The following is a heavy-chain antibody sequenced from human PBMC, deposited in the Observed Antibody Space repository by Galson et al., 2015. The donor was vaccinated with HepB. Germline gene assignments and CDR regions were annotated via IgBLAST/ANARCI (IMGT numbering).Heavy chain of an antibody. J-gene: IGHJ4*02. CDR3: AKGDDFWSGYYFY. CDR1: GFTFSDYY. V-gene: IGHV3-11*01. CDR2: ISTSGDNT. D-gene: IGHD3-3*01. Sequence: SLRLSCAASGFTFSDYYMHWIRQAPGKGLEWISYISTSGDNTYYADSVKGRFTISRDNAKKSLYVQINSLRAEDTAVYYCAKGDDFWSGYYFYWGQGSLVTVSS.